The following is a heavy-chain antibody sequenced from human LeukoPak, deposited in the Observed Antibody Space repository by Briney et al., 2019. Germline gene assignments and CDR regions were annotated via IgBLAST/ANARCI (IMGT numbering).Heavy chain of an antibody. CDR3: ARDSGLTTVTTYWDN. CDR1: GFTFSTYW. J-gene: IGHJ4*02. Sequence: GGPLRLSCAASGFTFSTYWMSWVRQAPGKGLEWVANIKEDGSEKYYVDSVKGRFTISRDNAKNSVYLQMNSLRAEDTAVYYCARDSGLTTVTTYWDNWGQGTLATVSS. D-gene: IGHD4-17*01. V-gene: IGHV3-7*05. CDR2: IKEDGSEK.